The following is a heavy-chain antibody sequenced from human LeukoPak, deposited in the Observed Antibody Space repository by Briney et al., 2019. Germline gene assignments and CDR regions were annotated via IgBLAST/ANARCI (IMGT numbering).Heavy chain of an antibody. D-gene: IGHD5-18*01. V-gene: IGHV4-34*01. CDR3: ARGPRGYSYGFRGNWFDP. Sequence: SETLSLTCAVYGGSFSGYYWSWIRQPPGKGLEWIGEINHSGSTNYNPSLTSRVTISVDTSKNQFSLKLSSVTAADTAVYYCARGPRGYSYGFRGNWFDPWGQGTLVTVSS. CDR1: GGSFSGYY. J-gene: IGHJ5*02. CDR2: INHSGST.